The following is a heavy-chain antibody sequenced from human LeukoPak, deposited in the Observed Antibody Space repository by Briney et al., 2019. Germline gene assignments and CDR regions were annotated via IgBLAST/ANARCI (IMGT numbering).Heavy chain of an antibody. CDR2: INAGNGNT. CDR1: GYTFTGYY. V-gene: IGHV1-3*01. Sequence: ASVKASCKASGYTFTGYYMHWVRQAPGQRLEWMGWINAGNGNTKYSQKFQGRVTITRDTSASTAYMELSSLRSEDTAVYYCARDSSLLWFGEYYFDYWGQGTLVTVSS. D-gene: IGHD3-10*01. J-gene: IGHJ4*02. CDR3: ARDSSLLWFGEYYFDY.